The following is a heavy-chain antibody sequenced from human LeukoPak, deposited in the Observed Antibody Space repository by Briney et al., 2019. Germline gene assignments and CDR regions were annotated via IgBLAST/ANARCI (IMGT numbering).Heavy chain of an antibody. Sequence: PSETLSLTCTVSGGSITSYYWSWIRQPAGKGLEWIGRIYISGSTNYNPPLKSRVIMSVDTSKNQFSLKLSSVTAADTAVYYCARYRAGYYYFDYWGQGTLVTVSS. CDR3: ARYRAGYYYFDY. J-gene: IGHJ4*02. CDR2: IYISGST. D-gene: IGHD3-9*01. CDR1: GGSITSYY. V-gene: IGHV4-59*10.